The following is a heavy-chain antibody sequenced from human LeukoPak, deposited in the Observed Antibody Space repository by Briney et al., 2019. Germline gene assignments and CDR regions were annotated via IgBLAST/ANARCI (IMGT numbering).Heavy chain of an antibody. Sequence: SETLSLTCAVYGESFSGYYWNWIRQPPGKGLEWIGETNHSGSTNYNPSLQSRVTISVDTSKNQFSLRLSSVTAADTAVYFCARNREPAATIDYWGQGTLVTVSS. J-gene: IGHJ4*02. CDR2: TNHSGST. D-gene: IGHD2-2*01. CDR1: GESFSGYY. CDR3: ARNREPAATIDY. V-gene: IGHV4-34*01.